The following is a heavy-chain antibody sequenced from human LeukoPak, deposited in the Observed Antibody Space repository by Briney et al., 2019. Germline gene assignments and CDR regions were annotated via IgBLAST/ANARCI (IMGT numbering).Heavy chain of an antibody. J-gene: IGHJ4*02. CDR2: ISAYNGNT. CDR3: ARDRALVLRVYAFDY. V-gene: IGHV1-18*01. CDR1: GYTFTSYG. Sequence: ASVTVSCKASGYTFTSYGISWVRQAPGQGLEWMGWISAYNGNTNYAQKLQGRVTMTTDTSTSTAYMELRSLRSDDTAVYYCARDRALVLRVYAFDYWGQGTLVTVSS. D-gene: IGHD2-8*01.